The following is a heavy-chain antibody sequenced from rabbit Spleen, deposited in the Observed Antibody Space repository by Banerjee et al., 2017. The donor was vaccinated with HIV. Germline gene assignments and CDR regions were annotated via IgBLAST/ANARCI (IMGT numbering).Heavy chain of an antibody. D-gene: IGHD4-1*01. CDR1: GFDITKYG. V-gene: IGHV1S47*01. CDR3: VRNSGWGVVSFYFNL. Sequence: QERLVESGGGLVQPGGSLKLSCTVSGFDITKYGVTWVRQAPGKGLEWIGYIDHIFGVSYYATWVNGRFTISSHDAQNTLFLQLNSLTVADTATYFCVRNSGWGVVSFYFNLWGPGTLVTVS. CDR2: IDHIFGVS. J-gene: IGHJ4*01.